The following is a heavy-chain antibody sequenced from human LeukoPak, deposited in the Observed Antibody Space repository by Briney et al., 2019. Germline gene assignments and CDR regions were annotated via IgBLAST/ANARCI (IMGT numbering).Heavy chain of an antibody. J-gene: IGHJ4*02. D-gene: IGHD4-17*01. CDR2: ISAYNGNT. CDR3: ARVRSGMLTTVTTESDY. Sequence: ASVKVSCKASGYTFTSYGISWVRQAPGQGLEWMRWISAYNGNTNYAQKLQGRVTMTTDTSTSTAYMELRSLRSDDTAVYYCARVRSGMLTTVTTESDYWGQGTLVTVSS. V-gene: IGHV1-18*01. CDR1: GYTFTSYG.